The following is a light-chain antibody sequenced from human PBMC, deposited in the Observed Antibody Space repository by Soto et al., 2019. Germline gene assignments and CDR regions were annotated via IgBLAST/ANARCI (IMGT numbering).Light chain of an antibody. V-gene: IGKV1-5*03. CDR3: QQYNSYPWT. CDR2: KAS. Sequence: IPMTQSPSTLSASVGDRVTFTCRASQSISTWLAWYQQKPGKAPKLLIYKASTLEVEVPSRFSGSGSGTEFTLTINTLQPADFATYYCQQYNSYPWTFGQGTRV. J-gene: IGKJ1*01. CDR1: QSISTW.